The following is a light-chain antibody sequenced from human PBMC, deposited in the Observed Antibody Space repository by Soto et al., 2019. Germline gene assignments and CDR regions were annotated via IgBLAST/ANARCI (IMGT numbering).Light chain of an antibody. V-gene: IGKV1-5*03. CDR1: QSISNW. J-gene: IGKJ1*01. CDR2: KAS. Sequence: DIQMTQSPSTLSASVGDRVTITCRASQSISNWLAWYQQKPGKAPKLLIYKASSLESGVPSRFSGCGSGTEFTLTISSLQPDDFATYYCQQYNSSCGQGTKVEIK. CDR3: QQYNSS.